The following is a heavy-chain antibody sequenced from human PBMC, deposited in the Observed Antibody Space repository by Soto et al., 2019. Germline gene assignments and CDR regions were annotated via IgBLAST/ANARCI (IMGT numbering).Heavy chain of an antibody. V-gene: IGHV4-31*03. CDR3: SRDLGLEQWFFDN. Sequence: QVQLQESGPGLVKPSQTLSLTCLVSGASVSGDGSYCSWIRQHPGKGLEFIGYLHNSGSTYSNPSLEKRVAMSIDTSKNQFSLRLSSVTAADSAVYFCSRDLGLEQWFFDNWGQGILVTVSS. D-gene: IGHD6-19*01. CDR1: GASVSGDGSY. J-gene: IGHJ4*02. CDR2: LHNSGST.